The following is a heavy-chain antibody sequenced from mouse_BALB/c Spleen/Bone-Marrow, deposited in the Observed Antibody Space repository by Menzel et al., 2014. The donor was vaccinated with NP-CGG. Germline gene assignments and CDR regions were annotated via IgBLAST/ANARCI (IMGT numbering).Heavy chain of an antibody. J-gene: IGHJ3*01. V-gene: IGHV5-12-2*01. CDR1: GFTFSSYT. D-gene: IGHD3-3*01. Sequence: EVQLVESGGGLVQPGGSLKLSCAASGFTFSSYTMSWVRPTPEKRLEWVAYISSGGGSTYYPDTVKGRFTISRDNAKNTLYLQMSSLKSEDTAMYYCARRAGAYWGQGTLVTVSA. CDR2: ISSGGGST. CDR3: ARRAGAY.